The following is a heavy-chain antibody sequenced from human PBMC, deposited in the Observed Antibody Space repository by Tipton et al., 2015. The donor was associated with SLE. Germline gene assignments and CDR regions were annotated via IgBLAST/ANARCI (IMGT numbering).Heavy chain of an antibody. CDR1: GYSISVGYS. Sequence: TLSLTCDVPGYSISVGYSWEWIRQPPGRGLEWVGSIYRSGSTYYNVSLKSRVTISVDTSKNQFSLKLSSVTAADTAVYYCARGVYEDAFDIWGQGTMVTVSS. V-gene: IGHV4-38-2*01. CDR3: ARGVYEDAFDI. CDR2: IYRSGST. J-gene: IGHJ3*02. D-gene: IGHD2/OR15-2a*01.